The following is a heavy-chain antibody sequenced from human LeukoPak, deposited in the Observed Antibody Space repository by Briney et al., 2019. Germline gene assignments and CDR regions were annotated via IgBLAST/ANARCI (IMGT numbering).Heavy chain of an antibody. CDR1: GGSINNYY. D-gene: IGHD5-24*01. CDR2: IYFSGGS. CDR3: ARHVRSGYNLLDY. V-gene: IGHV4-59*08. Sequence: SETLSLTCTISGGSINNYYWSWIRQSPGKGLEWIGYIYFSGGSNYNPSLKSRVTMSVDTSKNQFSLNLNSVTAADTAVYYCARHVRSGYNLLDYWGQGTLVTVSS. J-gene: IGHJ4*02.